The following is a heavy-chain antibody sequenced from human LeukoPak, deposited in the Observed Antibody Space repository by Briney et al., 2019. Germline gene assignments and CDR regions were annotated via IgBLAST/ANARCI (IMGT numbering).Heavy chain of an antibody. J-gene: IGHJ6*02. D-gene: IGHD6-13*01. CDR3: AKDVAAAGTQYYYYYYGMDV. CDR2: ISYDGSNK. CDR1: GFTVSSYG. Sequence: GGSLRLSCAASGFTVSSYGMHWVRQAPGKGLEWVAVISYDGSNKYYADSVKGRFTISRDNSKNTLYLQMNSLRAEDTAVYYCAKDVAAAGTQYYYYYYGMDVWGQGTTVTVSS. V-gene: IGHV3-30*18.